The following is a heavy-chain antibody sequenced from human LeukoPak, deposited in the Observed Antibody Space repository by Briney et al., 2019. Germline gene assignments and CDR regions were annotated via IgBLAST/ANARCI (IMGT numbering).Heavy chain of an antibody. D-gene: IGHD6-13*01. CDR2: IYYSGST. J-gene: IGHJ4*02. CDR3: ARRQTLGSSWLFDS. Sequence: SETLSLTCTVSGGSISSSSYYWGWIRQPPGKGLEWIGSIYYSGSTYYNPSLKSRVTISVDTSRNQFSLKLSSVTAADTAVYYCARRQTLGSSWLFDSWGQGTLVTVSS. V-gene: IGHV4-39*07. CDR1: GGSISSSSYY.